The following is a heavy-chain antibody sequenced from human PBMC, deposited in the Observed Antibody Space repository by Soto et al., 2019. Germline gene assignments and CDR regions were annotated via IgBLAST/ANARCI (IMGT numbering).Heavy chain of an antibody. CDR3: ARGGYDILTGLDY. CDR2: ISAYNGNT. V-gene: IGHV1-18*01. D-gene: IGHD3-9*01. J-gene: IGHJ4*02. CDR1: GYTFINYR. Sequence: SVKVSCKASGYTFINYRISWVRQAPGQGLEWMGWISAYNGNTNYAQKLQGRVTMTTDTSTSTAYMELKSLTSDDTAVYYCARGGYDILTGLDYWGQGTLVTVSS.